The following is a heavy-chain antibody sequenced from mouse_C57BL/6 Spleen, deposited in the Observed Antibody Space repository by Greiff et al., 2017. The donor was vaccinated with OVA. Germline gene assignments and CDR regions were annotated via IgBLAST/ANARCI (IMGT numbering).Heavy chain of an antibody. CDR3: ARVLPGYAMDY. V-gene: IGHV1-80*01. D-gene: IGHD2-1*01. J-gene: IGHJ4*01. Sequence: QVQLQQSGAELVKPGASVKISCKASGYAFSSYWMNWVKQRPGKGLEWIGQIYPGDGDTNYNGKFKGKATLTADQSSSTAYMQLSSLTSEDSAVYFCARVLPGYAMDYWGQGTSVTVSS. CDR2: IYPGDGDT. CDR1: GYAFSSYW.